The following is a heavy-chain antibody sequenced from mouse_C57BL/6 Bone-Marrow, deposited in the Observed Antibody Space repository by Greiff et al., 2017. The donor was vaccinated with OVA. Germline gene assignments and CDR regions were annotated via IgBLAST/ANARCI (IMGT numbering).Heavy chain of an antibody. D-gene: IGHD3-3*01. Sequence: EVQLVESGGDLVKPGGSLKLSCAASGFTFSSYGMSWVRQTPDKRLEWVATISSGGSYTYYPDSVKGRFTISRDNAKNTLYLQMSSLKSEDTAMYYCARQGQYPYYLDYWGQGTTLTVSS. CDR3: ARQGQYPYYLDY. CDR1: GFTFSSYG. J-gene: IGHJ2*01. V-gene: IGHV5-6*01. CDR2: ISSGGSYT.